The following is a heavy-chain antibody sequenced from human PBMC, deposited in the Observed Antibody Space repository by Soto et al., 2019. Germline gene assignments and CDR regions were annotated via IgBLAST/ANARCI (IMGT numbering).Heavy chain of an antibody. CDR2: IIPIFGTA. CDR3: ASGVGTTVVQHRWGWFDP. J-gene: IGHJ5*02. CDR1: GGTFSSYA. Sequence: QVQLVQSGAEVKKPGSSVKVSCKASGGTFSSYAISWVRQAPGQGLEWMGGIIPIFGTANYAQKFQGRVTITADESTSTAYMELSSLRSEDTAVYYCASGVGTTVVQHRWGWFDPWGQGTLVTVSS. V-gene: IGHV1-69*01. D-gene: IGHD4-17*01.